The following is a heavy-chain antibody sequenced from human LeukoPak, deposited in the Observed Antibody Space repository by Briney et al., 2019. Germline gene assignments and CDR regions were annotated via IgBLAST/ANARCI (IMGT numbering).Heavy chain of an antibody. CDR3: ARGASDSSGYYYEYYFDY. CDR2: INHSGST. J-gene: IGHJ4*02. Sequence: SETLSLTCAVYGGSFSGYYWSWIRQPPGKGLEWIGEINHSGSTYYNPSLKSRVTISLDRSKNQFSLKLSSVTAADTAVYYCARGASDSSGYYYEYYFDYWGQGTLVPVSS. D-gene: IGHD3-22*01. CDR1: GGSFSGYY. V-gene: IGHV4-34*01.